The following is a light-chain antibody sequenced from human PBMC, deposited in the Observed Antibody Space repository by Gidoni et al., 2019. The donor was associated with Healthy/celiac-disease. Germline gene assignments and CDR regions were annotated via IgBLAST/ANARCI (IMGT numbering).Light chain of an antibody. Sequence: DIVMTQAPDSVAVSLGERATINCKSSQRVLYSSNNKNYLAWYQQKPGQPPKLLISWASTRESGVPYRFSGRGSGTDFTLTLSSLQAEDVAVYYCQQYYSTPPVTFGGGTKVEIK. CDR1: QRVLYSSNNKNY. V-gene: IGKV4-1*01. CDR3: QQYYSTPPVT. CDR2: WAS. J-gene: IGKJ4*01.